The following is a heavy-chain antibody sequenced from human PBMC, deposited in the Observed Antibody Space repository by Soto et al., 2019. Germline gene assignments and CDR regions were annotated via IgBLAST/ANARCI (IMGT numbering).Heavy chain of an antibody. CDR2: VNPNSGGT. D-gene: IGHD2-15*01. V-gene: IGHV1-2*04. CDR1: GYTFTDYY. Sequence: ASVKVSCTDSGYTFTDYYIHWVRQAPGQGLEWTGWVNPNSGGTNYAQKFQGWVTMTRDTSISTVYMELSSLKSDDMAVYYCAREGAATANYGMDVWGQGTTVTVSS. J-gene: IGHJ6*02. CDR3: AREGAATANYGMDV.